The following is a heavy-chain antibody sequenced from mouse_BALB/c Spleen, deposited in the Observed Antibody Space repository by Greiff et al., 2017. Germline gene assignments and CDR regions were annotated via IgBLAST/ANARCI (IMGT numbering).Heavy chain of an antibody. CDR1: GFTFSSYT. CDR2: ISNGGGST. J-gene: IGHJ4*01. Sequence: EVQGVESGGGLVQPGGSLKLSCAASGFTFSSYTMSWVRQTPEKRLEWVAYISNGGGSTYYPDTVKGRFTISRDNAKNTLYLQMSSLKSEDTAMYYCASSYYGNYYAMDYWGQGTSVTVSS. V-gene: IGHV5-12-2*01. D-gene: IGHD2-10*01. CDR3: ASSYYGNYYAMDY.